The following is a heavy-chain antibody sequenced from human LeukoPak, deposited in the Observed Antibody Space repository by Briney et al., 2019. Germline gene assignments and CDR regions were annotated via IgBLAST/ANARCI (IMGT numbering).Heavy chain of an antibody. CDR1: GGSISSGGYC. CDR3: ARDAPMVRGTYYFDY. J-gene: IGHJ4*02. Sequence: SQTLSLTCTVSGGSISSGGYCWSWIRQHPGKGLEWIGYIYYSGSTYYNPSLKSRVTISVDTSKNQFSLKLSSVTAADTAVYYCARDAPMVRGTYYFDYWGQGTLVTVSS. D-gene: IGHD3-10*01. CDR2: IYYSGST. V-gene: IGHV4-31*03.